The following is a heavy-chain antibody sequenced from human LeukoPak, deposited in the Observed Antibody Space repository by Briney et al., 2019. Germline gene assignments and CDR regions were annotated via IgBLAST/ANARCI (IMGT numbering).Heavy chain of an antibody. J-gene: IGHJ6*01. CDR2: VSDSGGST. CDR3: AKGLAXFYDSXXXYGM. D-gene: IGHD3-22*01. Sequence: GGSLRLSCAASGFTFSNYAMSWVRQAPGKGLEWVSVVSDSGGSTDYADSVKGRFTISRDNSKNTLYLQMNNLRAEDTAVYYCAKGLAXFYDSXXXYGM. V-gene: IGHV3-23*01. CDR1: GFTFSNYA.